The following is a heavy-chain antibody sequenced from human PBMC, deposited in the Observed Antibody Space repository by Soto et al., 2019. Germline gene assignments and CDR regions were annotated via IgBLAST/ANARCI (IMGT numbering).Heavy chain of an antibody. CDR1: GGTFSSYT. CDR3: ARDTGDKYWFDP. Sequence: QVQLVQSGAEVKKPGSSVKVSCKASGGTFSSYTISWVRQAPGQGLEWMGRIIPILGIANYAQKFQGRVTITADKSTSTAYMELSSLRSEDTAMYYCARDTGDKYWFDPWGQGTLVTVSS. J-gene: IGHJ5*02. CDR2: IIPILGIA. D-gene: IGHD3-9*01. V-gene: IGHV1-69*08.